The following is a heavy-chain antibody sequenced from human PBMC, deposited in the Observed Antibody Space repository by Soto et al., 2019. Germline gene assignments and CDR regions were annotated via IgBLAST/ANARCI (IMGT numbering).Heavy chain of an antibody. CDR1: GGSFSGYC. J-gene: IGHJ4*02. Sequence: SETLSLTCAVYGGSFSGYCSWIRQPPGKGLEWIGEINHSGSTNYNPSLKSRVTISVDTSKNQFSLKLNSVTAADTAVYYCARVRVNSGYIDYWGQGTLVTVSS. CDR3: ARVRVNSGYIDY. V-gene: IGHV4-34*01. D-gene: IGHD1-26*01. CDR2: INHSGST.